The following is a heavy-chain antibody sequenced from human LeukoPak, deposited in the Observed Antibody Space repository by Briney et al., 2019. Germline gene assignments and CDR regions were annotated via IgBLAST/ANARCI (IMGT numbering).Heavy chain of an antibody. CDR3: AKGFTGSYYDSSGYHDAFDI. Sequence: PGGSLRLSCAASGFTFSSYAMSWVRQAPGKGLEWVSAISGSGDSTYYADSVKGRFTISRDNSKNTLYLQMNSLRAEDTAVYYCAKGFTGSYYDSSGYHDAFDIWGQGTMVTVS. V-gene: IGHV3-23*01. CDR1: GFTFSSYA. J-gene: IGHJ3*02. CDR2: ISGSGDST. D-gene: IGHD3-22*01.